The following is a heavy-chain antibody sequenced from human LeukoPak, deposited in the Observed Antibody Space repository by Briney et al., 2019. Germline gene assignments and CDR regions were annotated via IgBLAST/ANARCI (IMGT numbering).Heavy chain of an antibody. CDR3: ARESGSYEAYFDY. Sequence: SVEVSCKASGGTFSSYAISWVRQAPGQGLEWMGRIFPIFATANYAQKFQGRVTITADESTSTAYMEPSSLRSEDTAVYYCARESGSYEAYFDYWGQGTLVTVSS. D-gene: IGHD1-26*01. V-gene: IGHV1-69*13. J-gene: IGHJ4*02. CDR2: IFPIFATA. CDR1: GGTFSSYA.